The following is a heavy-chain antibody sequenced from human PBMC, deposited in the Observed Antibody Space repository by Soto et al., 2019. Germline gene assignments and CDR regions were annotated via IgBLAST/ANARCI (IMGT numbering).Heavy chain of an antibody. CDR1: GFTFSSYT. CDR3: AKVGWNNY. Sequence: EVQLLESGGGLVQPGGSLRLSCAASGFTFSSYTMSWVRQAPGKGLEWVSTISGSGDEAYYADSVKGRLTISRDNSKNTLYLQMNSLGAEDTAVYYCAKVGWNNYWGQGTLVTVSS. J-gene: IGHJ4*02. D-gene: IGHD1-1*01. V-gene: IGHV3-23*01. CDR2: ISGSGDEA.